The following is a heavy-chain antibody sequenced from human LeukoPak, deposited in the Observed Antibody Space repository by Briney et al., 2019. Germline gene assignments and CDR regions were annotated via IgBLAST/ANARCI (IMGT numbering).Heavy chain of an antibody. CDR1: EFTFTSYE. J-gene: IGHJ3*02. Sequence: GGSLRLSCAASEFTFTSYELNWVRQAPGKGMEWVSYISSSGNTISYADSVKGGFTISRDNAKNSLYLQVISLRAEDTAVYDCARGPSIAARYDAFDIWGQGTMVTVSS. CDR3: ARGPSIAARYDAFDI. CDR2: ISSSGNTI. D-gene: IGHD6-6*01. V-gene: IGHV3-48*03.